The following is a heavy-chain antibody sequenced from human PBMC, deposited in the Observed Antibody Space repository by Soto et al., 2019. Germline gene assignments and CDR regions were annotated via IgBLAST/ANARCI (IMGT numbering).Heavy chain of an antibody. J-gene: IGHJ4*02. CDR3: AKGWLQHFEY. D-gene: IGHD5-18*01. CDR2: ISGSGGST. V-gene: IGHV3-23*01. Sequence: GWSLRLSCAASGFTFSSDAMSLVRQAPGKGLEWGSSISGSGGSTYYADSVKGRFTISRENSKNTLYLQMNSLRAEDTAVYYCAKGWLQHFEYWGEGTLVTVSS. CDR1: GFTFSSDA.